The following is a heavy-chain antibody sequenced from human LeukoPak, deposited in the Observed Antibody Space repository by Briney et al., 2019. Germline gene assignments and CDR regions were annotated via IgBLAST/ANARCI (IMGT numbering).Heavy chain of an antibody. V-gene: IGHV3-21*01. J-gene: IGHJ6*02. D-gene: IGHD1-1*01. Sequence: GGSLRLSCAASGFAFSTYSMYWVRQAPGKGLEWVSSITSTSTYIYYADSVKGRFTISRDNAKNSLHLQMNSLRAEDTAVYYCARVRAGTDSYYYYGMDVWGQGTTVTVS. CDR3: ARVRAGTDSYYYYGMDV. CDR2: ITSTSTYI. CDR1: GFAFSTYS.